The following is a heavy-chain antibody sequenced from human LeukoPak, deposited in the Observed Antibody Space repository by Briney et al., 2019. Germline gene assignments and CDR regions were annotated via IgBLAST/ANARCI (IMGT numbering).Heavy chain of an antibody. V-gene: IGHV4-4*07. CDR2: IYSSGST. J-gene: IGHJ4*02. CDR3: ARVPYDSNGWVLDY. CDR1: GGSIRNYY. D-gene: IGHD3-22*01. Sequence: SETLSLTCTVSGGSIRNYYWSWIRQAAGKGLEWIGRIYSSGSTNYNPSFKSRVTMSVDTSKNQFSLKLSSVTAADTAVYYCARVPYDSNGWVLDYWGQGTLVTVSS.